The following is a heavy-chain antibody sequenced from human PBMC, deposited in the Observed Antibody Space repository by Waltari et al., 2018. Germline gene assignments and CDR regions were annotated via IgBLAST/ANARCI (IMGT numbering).Heavy chain of an antibody. Sequence: QVQLVQSGAEVKKPGASVKVSCKASGYTFTSYAMHWVRQAPGQRLEWMGWINAGNGNTKDSQEFQGRVTITRDTSASTAYMELSSLRSEDMAVYYCARDDRDGYIYWGQGTLVTVSS. CDR1: GYTFTSYA. D-gene: IGHD5-12*01. CDR3: ARDDRDGYIY. V-gene: IGHV1-3*03. CDR2: INAGNGNT. J-gene: IGHJ4*02.